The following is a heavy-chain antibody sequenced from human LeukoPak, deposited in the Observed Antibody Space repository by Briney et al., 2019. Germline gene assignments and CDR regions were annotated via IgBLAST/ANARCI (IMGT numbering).Heavy chain of an antibody. V-gene: IGHV4-59*08. CDR3: ARGWGDIVVVPAAMEFDY. CDR2: MYYSGST. D-gene: IGHD2-2*01. Sequence: PLETLSLTCTVSGGSISSYYWSWIRQPPGKGLEWIGYMYYSGSTNYNPSLKSRVTISVDTSKNQFSLKLSSVTAADTAVYYCARGWGDIVVVPAAMEFDYWGQGTLVTVSS. J-gene: IGHJ4*02. CDR1: GGSISSYY.